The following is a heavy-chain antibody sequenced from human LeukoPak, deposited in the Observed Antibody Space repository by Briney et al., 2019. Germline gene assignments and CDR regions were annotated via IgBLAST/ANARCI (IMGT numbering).Heavy chain of an antibody. J-gene: IGHJ5*01. V-gene: IGHV3-33*06. CDR2: IWHDGSYE. CDR1: GFTFSRYG. D-gene: IGHD2-2*01. Sequence: GGSLRLSCAASGFTFSRYGMHWVRQAPGKGLEWVAVIWHDGSYEYYADSVKGRFTISRDNSENTLFLQMNSLRAEDTAVYYCAKEPREYCSSTSCPNWFDSWGQGTLVTVSS. CDR3: AKEPREYCSSTSCPNWFDS.